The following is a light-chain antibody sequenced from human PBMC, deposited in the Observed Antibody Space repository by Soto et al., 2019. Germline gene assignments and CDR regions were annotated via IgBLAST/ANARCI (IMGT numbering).Light chain of an antibody. Sequence: DIQMTQSPSSLSASVGDRVTINCRASQIISSYLNWYQQKPGKAPKLLIYAASILQSGVPSRFSGSGSGTDFTLTISSLQPEDFATYYCQQSYSTPTFGQGTKV. J-gene: IGKJ1*01. CDR2: AAS. CDR1: QIISSY. CDR3: QQSYSTPT. V-gene: IGKV1-39*01.